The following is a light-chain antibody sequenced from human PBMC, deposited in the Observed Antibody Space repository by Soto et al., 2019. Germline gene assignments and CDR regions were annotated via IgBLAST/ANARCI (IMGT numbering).Light chain of an antibody. J-gene: IGLJ2*01. CDR1: SSDVGSYNL. CDR2: EGS. V-gene: IGLV2-23*03. Sequence: QSALTQPASVSGSPGQLITISCTGTSSDVGSYNLVSWYQQHPGKAPKLMIYEGSKRPSGVSNRFSGSKSGNTASLTISGLQAEDEAEYYCCSYAGSSTFKVFGGGTKVTVL. CDR3: CSYAGSSTFKV.